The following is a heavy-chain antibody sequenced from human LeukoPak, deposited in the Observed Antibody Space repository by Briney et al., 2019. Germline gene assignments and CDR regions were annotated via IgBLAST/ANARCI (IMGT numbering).Heavy chain of an antibody. CDR2: INPRAGST. CDR1: GYNFISYY. CDR3: RREGVVLVHAVRYTYEGMHV. D-gene: IGHD2-8*01. V-gene: IGHV1-46*01. Sequence: DSLKVSCKPSGYNFISYYMHWVRQAPGQSLQWMAIINPRAGSTSYAQTFQHRVTITRHTSTTPANIKLTRLKSEDPPQYDCRREGVVLVHAVRYTYEGMHVWGEGTTVTVSS. J-gene: IGHJ6*01.